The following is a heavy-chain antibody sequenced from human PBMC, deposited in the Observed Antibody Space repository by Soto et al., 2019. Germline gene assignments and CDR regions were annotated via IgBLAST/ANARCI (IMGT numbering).Heavy chain of an antibody. CDR1: GFTFSSCA. D-gene: IGHD3-22*01. CDR2: IIDSGGST. J-gene: IGHJ1*01. Sequence: GGSLRLSCAASGFTFSSCAMGWVRQAPGKGLEWVSDIIDSGGSTYYADSVKGRFTMSRDNSENTLYLQMHSLRVEDTAVYYCARDAGYSPYYYDSSGYNYADWGQGTLVTVSS. V-gene: IGHV3-23*01. CDR3: ARDAGYSPYYYDSSGYNYAD.